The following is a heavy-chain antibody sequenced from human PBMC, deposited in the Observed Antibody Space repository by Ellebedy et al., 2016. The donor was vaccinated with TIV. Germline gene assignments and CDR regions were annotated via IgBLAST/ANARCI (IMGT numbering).Heavy chain of an antibody. CDR2: IYSDGST. Sequence: PGGSLRLSCAASGFTVSNNYMSWVRQAPGKGLEWVSLIYSDGSTYYADSVKGRFILSRNNSKNTLYLQMNSLRVEDAAKYYCAIDPLVATPQGTYYYYGLDVWGQGTTVTVSS. CDR1: GFTVSNNY. V-gene: IGHV3-66*01. D-gene: IGHD4-23*01. J-gene: IGHJ6*02. CDR3: AIDPLVATPQGTYYYYGLDV.